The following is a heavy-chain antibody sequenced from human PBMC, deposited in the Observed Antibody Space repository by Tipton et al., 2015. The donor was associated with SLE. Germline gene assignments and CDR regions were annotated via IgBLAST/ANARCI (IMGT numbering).Heavy chain of an antibody. CDR2: INVVGGKT. CDR1: GFTFSSYT. D-gene: IGHD2-15*01. J-gene: IGHJ4*02. CDR3: ARGVAAGDY. Sequence: SLRLSCAASGFTFSSYTMNWVRQAPGKGLDWVSSINVVGGKTHYADSVKGRFTVSRDDSKKTLFLQMDNLRVEDTAVYYCARGVAAGDYWGQGTLVSVSA. V-gene: IGHV3-23*01.